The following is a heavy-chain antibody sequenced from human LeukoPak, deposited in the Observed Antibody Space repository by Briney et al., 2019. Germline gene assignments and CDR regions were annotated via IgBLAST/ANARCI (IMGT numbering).Heavy chain of an antibody. D-gene: IGHD6-19*01. CDR1: GGSISSYY. CDR3: ARDSSGWYQD. V-gene: IGHV4-38-2*02. J-gene: IGHJ4*02. CDR2: IYHSGST. Sequence: SETLSLTCTVSGGSISSYYWSWIRQPPGKGLEWIGSIYHSGSTYYNPSLKSRVTISIDTSKNQFSLKLSSVTAADTAVYYCARDSSGWYQDWGQGTLVTVSS.